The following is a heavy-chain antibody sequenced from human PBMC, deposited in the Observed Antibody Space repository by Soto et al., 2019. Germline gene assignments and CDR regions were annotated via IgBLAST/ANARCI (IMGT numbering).Heavy chain of an antibody. V-gene: IGHV1-3*05. Sequence: QVQLVQSGAEEKKPGASVKVSCKASGYTFTSYAMHWVRQAPGQRLEWMGWINAGNGNTKYSQKFQGRVTITRDTSASTAYMELSSLRSEDTAVYYCASGVVHSSSWPRYYYYYGMDVWGQGTTVTVSS. CDR1: GYTFTSYA. D-gene: IGHD6-13*01. CDR3: ASGVVHSSSWPRYYYYYGMDV. CDR2: INAGNGNT. J-gene: IGHJ6*02.